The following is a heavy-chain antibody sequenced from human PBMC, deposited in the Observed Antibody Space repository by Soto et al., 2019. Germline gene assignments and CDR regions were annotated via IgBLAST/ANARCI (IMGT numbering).Heavy chain of an antibody. CDR2: IIPMSGTA. CDR1: GGTFSSYA. Sequence: QVQLVQSWAEAQKPGSSVMVSCKACGGTFSSYAISWVRQAPGQGLQWMGGIIPMSGTANYAQKFQGRVTITADESTSTAYMELSSQRSEDTAVYYCARSQGGSTSLAIYYYYYYGMDVWGQGTTVTVSS. J-gene: IGHJ6*02. CDR3: ARSQGGSTSLAIYYYYYYGMDV. D-gene: IGHD2-2*01. V-gene: IGHV1-69*01.